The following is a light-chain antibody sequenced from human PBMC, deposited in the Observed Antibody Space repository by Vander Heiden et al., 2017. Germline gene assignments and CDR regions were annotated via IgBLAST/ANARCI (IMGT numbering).Light chain of an antibody. Sequence: ETVMTQSPATLSVPPGERATLSCRATQSVGSNLAWYQQKPGQAPSLLFYDVSTRAAGVPARFSSSGSGTEFTLTISSLQSEDFAVYYCQQDSHWPSTFGQGSKVEIK. CDR1: QSVGSN. J-gene: IGKJ1*01. CDR2: DVS. V-gene: IGKV3-15*01. CDR3: QQDSHWPST.